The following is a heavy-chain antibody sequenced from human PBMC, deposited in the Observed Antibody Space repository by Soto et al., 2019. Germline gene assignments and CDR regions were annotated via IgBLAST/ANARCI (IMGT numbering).Heavy chain of an antibody. CDR3: ARPPYPGCINAVCYPLDY. CDR2: INPSGGST. D-gene: IGHD2-8*01. Sequence: ASVKVSCKASGYTFASYYMHWVRQAPGQGLEWMGIINPSGGSTNYAQKLQGRVAMTRDTSTSTVYMELNSLRSEDTAVYYCARPPYPGCINAVCYPLDYWGQGTLVTVSS. CDR1: GYTFASYY. V-gene: IGHV1-46*01. J-gene: IGHJ4*02.